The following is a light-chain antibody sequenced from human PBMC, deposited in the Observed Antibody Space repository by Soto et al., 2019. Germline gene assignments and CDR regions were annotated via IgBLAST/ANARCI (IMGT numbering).Light chain of an antibody. CDR3: QQRSGWPL. V-gene: IGKV3-11*01. CDR2: DTS. CDR1: QTISSF. J-gene: IGKJ2*01. Sequence: EIVLTQSPATLSLSPGERATLSCKASQTISSFLAWYQHKPGQAPRLLIYDTSNRATGIPARFSGSGSGTDFTLTISSLEPEDFAVYYCQQRSGWPLFGQGTKLEI.